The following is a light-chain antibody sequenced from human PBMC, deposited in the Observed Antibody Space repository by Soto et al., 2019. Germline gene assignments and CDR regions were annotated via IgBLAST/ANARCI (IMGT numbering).Light chain of an antibody. CDR2: AAS. CDR3: QQYNNWPRT. J-gene: IGKJ1*01. Sequence: EILLTQSPSTLSLSPGEGVTLSCRASQSVTVNSLAWYQQKPGQAPRLLIYAASTRAAAVPDRFTGSGSGTEFTLTISSLQSEDFAVYYCQQYNNWPRTFGQGTKVDIK. V-gene: IGKV3D-15*01. CDR1: QSVTVN.